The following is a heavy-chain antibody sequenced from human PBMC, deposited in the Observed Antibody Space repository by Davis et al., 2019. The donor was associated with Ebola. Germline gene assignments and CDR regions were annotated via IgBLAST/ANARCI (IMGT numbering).Heavy chain of an antibody. D-gene: IGHD3-3*01. Sequence: GGSLRLSCAASGFTFSTYTMTWVRQAPGKGLEWVSGISGSGGSTDYADSVKGRFTISRDNSKKTLYLQMNSLRAEDTAVYYCAKSGLSFGVVKYHYGMDVWGKGTTVTVSS. J-gene: IGHJ6*04. CDR2: ISGSGGST. CDR3: AKSGLSFGVVKYHYGMDV. V-gene: IGHV3-23*01. CDR1: GFTFSTYT.